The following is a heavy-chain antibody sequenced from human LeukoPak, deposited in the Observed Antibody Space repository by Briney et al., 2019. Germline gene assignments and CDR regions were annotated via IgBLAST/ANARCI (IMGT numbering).Heavy chain of an antibody. J-gene: IGHJ3*02. D-gene: IGHD1-26*01. CDR2: INTNTGNP. CDR3: AREEMVGATQDAFDI. Sequence: GASVKVSCKASGYTFTSYAMNWVRQAPGQGLEWMGWINTNTGNPTYAQGFTGRFVFSLDTSVSTAYLQISSLKAEDTAVYYCAREEMVGATQDAFDIWGQGTMVTVSS. V-gene: IGHV7-4-1*02. CDR1: GYTFTSYA.